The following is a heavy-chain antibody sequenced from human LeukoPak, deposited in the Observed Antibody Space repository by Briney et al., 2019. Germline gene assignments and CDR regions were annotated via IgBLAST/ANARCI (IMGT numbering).Heavy chain of an antibody. CDR3: SSYYSPGIYNWVGP. J-gene: IGHJ5*02. D-gene: IGHD1-26*01. CDR1: GGSFSGYY. V-gene: IGHV4-34*01. CDR2: INHSGST. Sequence: PSETLSLTCAVYGGSFSGYYWSWIRQPPGKGLEWIGEINHSGSTNYNPSLKSRVTISVDTSKNQFSLKLSSVTAAGAAVYYCSSYYSPGIYNWVGPWGQGTLVTVSS.